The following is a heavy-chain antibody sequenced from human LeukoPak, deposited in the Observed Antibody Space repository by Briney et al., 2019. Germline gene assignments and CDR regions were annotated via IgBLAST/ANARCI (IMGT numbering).Heavy chain of an antibody. CDR1: GGSISSVDYY. CDR3: ARYVVGAQRGYFDY. V-gene: IGHV4-30-4*01. CDR2: IYYSGST. D-gene: IGHD1-26*01. J-gene: IGHJ4*02. Sequence: PSQTLSLTCTVSGGSISSVDYYWSWIRQPPGKGRKWIGYIYYSGSTYYNPSLKSRVTISVDTSKHQFSLKLSSVTAADTAVYYCARYVVGAQRGYFDYWGQGTLVTVSS.